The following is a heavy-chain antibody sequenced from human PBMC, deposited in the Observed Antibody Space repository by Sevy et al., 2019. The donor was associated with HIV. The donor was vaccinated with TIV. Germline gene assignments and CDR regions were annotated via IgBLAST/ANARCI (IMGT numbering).Heavy chain of an antibody. CDR1: GFDFSSHW. CDR2: MNTDGSST. J-gene: IGHJ4*02. CDR3: ATPRFDF. Sequence: GGSLRRSCEASGFDFSSHWMQWVRQAPGKGLVWVSRMNTDGSSTNYAESVKGRFTISGDNAKNTLYLEMNNLRDEDTALYYCATPRFDFWGPGTLVTVSS. V-gene: IGHV3-74*01.